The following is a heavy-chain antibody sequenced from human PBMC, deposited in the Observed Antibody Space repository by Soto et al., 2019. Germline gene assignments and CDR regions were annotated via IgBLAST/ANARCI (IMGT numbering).Heavy chain of an antibody. D-gene: IGHD1-20*01. Sequence: SETLSLTCTVSGVSLKTYYWSWIRLPPGGGLEWIGYIFSSGSPNYNPSLRSRVTMSVETSNNQFSLKMSSVTAADTAVYFFARGAGIPYYNPRDVWGKGTTVTVSS. CDR1: GVSLKTYY. CDR3: ARGAGIPYYNPRDV. J-gene: IGHJ6*04. CDR2: IFSSGSP. V-gene: IGHV4-59*01.